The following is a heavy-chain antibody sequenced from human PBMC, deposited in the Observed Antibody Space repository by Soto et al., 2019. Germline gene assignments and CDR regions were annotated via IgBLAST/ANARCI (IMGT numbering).Heavy chain of an antibody. J-gene: IGHJ4*02. Sequence: GGSLRLSCAASGFTFSSYGMHWVRQAPGKGLEWVAVISYDGSNKYYADSVKGRFTISRDNSKNTLYLQMNSLRAEDTAVYYCANLRLVGATPGGYWGQGTMVTVSS. CDR3: ANLRLVGATPGGY. D-gene: IGHD1-26*01. CDR2: ISYDGSNK. V-gene: IGHV3-30*18. CDR1: GFTFSSYG.